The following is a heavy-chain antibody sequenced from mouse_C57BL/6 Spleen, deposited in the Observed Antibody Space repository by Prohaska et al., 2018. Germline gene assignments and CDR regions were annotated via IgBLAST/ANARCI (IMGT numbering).Heavy chain of an antibody. J-gene: IGHJ1*03. Sequence: EVQLLETGGGLVQPGGSRGLSCEGSGFTFSGFWMSWVRQTHGKTLEWIGDINSDGSAINYAPSIKDRFTIFRDNDKSTLYLQMSNVRSEDTATYFCMRYGNYWYFDVSGTGTTVTVSS. CDR3: MRYGNYWYFDV. D-gene: IGHD2-1*01. CDR2: INSDGSAI. CDR1: GFTFSGFW. V-gene: IGHV11-2*01.